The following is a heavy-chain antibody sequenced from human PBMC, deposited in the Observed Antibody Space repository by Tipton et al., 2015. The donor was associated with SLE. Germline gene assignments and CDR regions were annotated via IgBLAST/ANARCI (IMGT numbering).Heavy chain of an antibody. CDR2: MYISGNT. J-gene: IGHJ4*02. CDR3: AGRMQRSSSCPKFFDF. Sequence: TLSLTCTVSGVSISTYYWAWIRLPAGKGLEWVGRMYISGNTNYNPSLKSRLTMSVDTSRNQFSLNLGSVTAADTATYYFAGRMQRSSSCPKFFDFWGQGTLVTVSS. D-gene: IGHD6-19*01. CDR1: GVSISTYY. V-gene: IGHV4-4*07.